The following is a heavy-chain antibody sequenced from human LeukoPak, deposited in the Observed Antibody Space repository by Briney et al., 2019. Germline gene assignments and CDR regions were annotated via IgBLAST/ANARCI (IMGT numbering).Heavy chain of an antibody. V-gene: IGHV3-7*04. J-gene: IGHJ4*02. D-gene: IGHD3-10*01. CDR3: ARDCCASGSLDY. Sequence: GGSLRLSCAASGFTISNYWMNWVRQAPGEGLEWVANINQDGTVEHYVDSVKGRFTISRDNAKNSLYLQMNTLRAEDTAVYYCARDCCASGSLDYWGQGALVTVSS. CDR1: GFTISNYW. CDR2: INQDGTVE.